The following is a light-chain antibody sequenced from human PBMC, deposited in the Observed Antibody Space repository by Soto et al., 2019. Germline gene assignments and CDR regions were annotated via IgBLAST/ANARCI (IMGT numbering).Light chain of an antibody. J-gene: IGLJ1*01. V-gene: IGLV2-11*01. CDR1: SSDVGDYNY. Sequence: QSVLTQPRSVSGSPGQSVTISCIGTSSDVGDYNYVSWYQQHPGKAPKVMIYDVSKRPSGVPDRFSGPKSGDTASLTISGLQTEDEADYYCCSYAGSYTFVFGTGTKV. CDR3: CSYAGSYTFV. CDR2: DVS.